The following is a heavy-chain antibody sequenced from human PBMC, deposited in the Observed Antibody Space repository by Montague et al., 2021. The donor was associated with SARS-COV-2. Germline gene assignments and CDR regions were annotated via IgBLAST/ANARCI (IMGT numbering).Heavy chain of an antibody. V-gene: IGHV3-74*01. CDR2: LNEDGSHT. J-gene: IGHJ4*02. Sequence: SLRLSCAASEFIFSRYWMHWVRQIPGKGLVWVSRLNEDGSHTTYADSVKGRFTISRDNARNTLYLQMNSLRVEDTAVYYCARGVGGRASYWGQGILVTVSS. D-gene: IGHD1-26*01. CDR3: ARGVGGRASY. CDR1: EFIFSRYW.